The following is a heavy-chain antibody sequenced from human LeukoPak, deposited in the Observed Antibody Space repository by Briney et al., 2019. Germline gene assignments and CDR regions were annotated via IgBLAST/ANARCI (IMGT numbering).Heavy chain of an antibody. D-gene: IGHD3-22*01. CDR2: INPNSGDT. J-gene: IGHJ1*01. CDR1: GYSFTGYY. Sequence: ASVKVSCKASGYSFTGYYMHWVRQAPGQGLEWMGWINPNSGDTNFAQSFQGRVTMTRDTSISTVYMELSRLRSDDTAVFYCARGYYDSSDFEYFQHWGQGTLVTVSS. V-gene: IGHV1-2*02. CDR3: ARGYYDSSDFEYFQH.